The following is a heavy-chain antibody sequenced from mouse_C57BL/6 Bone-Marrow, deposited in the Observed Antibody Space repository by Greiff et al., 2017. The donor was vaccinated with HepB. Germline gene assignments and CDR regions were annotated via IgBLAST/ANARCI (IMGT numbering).Heavy chain of an antibody. CDR2: ISYDGSN. J-gene: IGHJ2*01. D-gene: IGHD2-3*01. Sequence: EVKLQESGPGLVKPSQSLSLTCSVTGYSITSGYYWNWIRQFPGNKLEWMGYISYDGSNNYNPSLKNRISITRDTSKNQFFLKLNSVTTEDTATYYCALRDGYLFDYWGQGTTLTVSS. CDR3: ALRDGYLFDY. CDR1: GYSITSGYY. V-gene: IGHV3-6*01.